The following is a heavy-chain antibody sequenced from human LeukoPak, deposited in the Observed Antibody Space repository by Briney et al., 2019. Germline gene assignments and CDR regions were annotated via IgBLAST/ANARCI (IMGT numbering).Heavy chain of an antibody. Sequence: ASVKVSCKTSGGTFSSYTISWVRQAPGQGLEWMGGIIPIFGTPHYAQKFQGRVTITADEATSTAHMELSSLRSEDTAVYYCARAHKDSGSYDYEYYMDVWGKGTTVTISS. D-gene: IGHD1-26*01. V-gene: IGHV1-69*13. CDR1: GGTFSSYT. CDR2: IIPIFGTP. J-gene: IGHJ6*03. CDR3: ARAHKDSGSYDYEYYMDV.